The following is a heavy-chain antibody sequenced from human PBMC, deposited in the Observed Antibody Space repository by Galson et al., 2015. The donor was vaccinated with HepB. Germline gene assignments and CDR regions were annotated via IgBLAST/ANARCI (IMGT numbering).Heavy chain of an antibody. CDR2: ISDSGRT. J-gene: IGHJ6*01. CDR3: GREVNVAGSTYGFDI. V-gene: IGHV4-31*03. CDR1: GGSISSNNYF. Sequence: LSLTCSVSGGSISSNNYFWSWIRQHPDKGLEWIAYISDSGRTYPNPSLKSRVSMSIDTSKNQFSLKLTSVTAADPGVYYWGREVNVAGSTYGFDILGQGTPVPVSS. D-gene: IGHD3-10*01.